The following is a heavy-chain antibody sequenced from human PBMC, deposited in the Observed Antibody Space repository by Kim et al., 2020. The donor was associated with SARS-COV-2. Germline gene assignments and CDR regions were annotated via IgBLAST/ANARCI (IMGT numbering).Heavy chain of an antibody. CDR1: GFTFSSHW. J-gene: IGHJ3*01. Sequence: GGSLRLSCAASGFTFSSHWMHWVRQAPGKGLLWVSCINSDGTFTCYADSLKGRFIVSRDNAKNTLYLQMNSLRAEDTAVYYCARDKGGYGAFDFWGQGT. CDR2: INSDGTFT. CDR3: ARDKGGYGAFDF. V-gene: IGHV3-74*01. D-gene: IGHD2-15*01.